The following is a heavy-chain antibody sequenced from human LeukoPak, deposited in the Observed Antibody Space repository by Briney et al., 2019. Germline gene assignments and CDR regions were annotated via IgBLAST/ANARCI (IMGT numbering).Heavy chain of an antibody. CDR3: ARGLITMVRGVRGPGAFDI. Sequence: SETLSLTCTVSGGXISSYXWXXXXXXXGXXXXXXGYIYYSGSTNYNPSLKXRVXISVXTSXXXFSLKLSSVTAADTAVYYCARGLITMVRGVRGPGAFDIWGQGTMVTVSS. V-gene: IGHV4-59*01. CDR1: GGXISSYX. J-gene: IGHJ3*02. D-gene: IGHD3-10*01. CDR2: IYYSGST.